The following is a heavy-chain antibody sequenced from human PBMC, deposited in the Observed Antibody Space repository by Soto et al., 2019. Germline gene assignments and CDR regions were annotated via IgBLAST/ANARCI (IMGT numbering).Heavy chain of an antibody. CDR1: GFTFSSYA. J-gene: IGHJ6*02. Sequence: GGSLRLSCAASGFTFSSYAMSWVRQAPGKGLEWVSAISGSGGSTYYADSVKGRFTISRDNSKNTLYLQMNSLRAEDTAVYYCAKDPPIYCSSTSCYFYYYGMDVWGQGTTVTVSS. CDR3: AKDPPIYCSSTSCYFYYYGMDV. CDR2: ISGSGGST. D-gene: IGHD2-2*01. V-gene: IGHV3-23*01.